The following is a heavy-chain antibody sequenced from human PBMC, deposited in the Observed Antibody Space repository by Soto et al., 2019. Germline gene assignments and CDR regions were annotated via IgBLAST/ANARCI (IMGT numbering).Heavy chain of an antibody. CDR2: IFHTGIT. CDR3: ATYSYLLDTSGYHDV. V-gene: IGHV4-4*02. D-gene: IGHD3-22*01. J-gene: IGHJ4*02. CDR1: GDSISSSNW. Sequence: SETLSLTCTVSGDSISSSNWWTWVRQPPGKGLGWIGDIFHTGITNSNPSLKGRVAISLDRSQNQFSLRLHSMTAADTALYYCATYSYLLDTSGYHDVWGQGLQVTVSS.